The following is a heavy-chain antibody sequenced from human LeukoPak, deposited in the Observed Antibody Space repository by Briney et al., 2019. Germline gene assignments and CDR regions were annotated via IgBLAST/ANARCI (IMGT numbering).Heavy chain of an antibody. CDR2: INAGNRNT. CDR3: ARDHFLGITGTTVGAFDI. V-gene: IGHV1-3*01. CDR1: GYTFTSYA. Sequence: ASVKVSCKASGYTFTSYAMHWVRQAPGQRLEWMGWINAGNRNTKYSQKLQGRVTMTTDTSTSTAYMELRSLRSDDTAVYYCARDHFLGITGTTVGAFDIWGQGTMVTVSS. D-gene: IGHD1-7*01. J-gene: IGHJ3*02.